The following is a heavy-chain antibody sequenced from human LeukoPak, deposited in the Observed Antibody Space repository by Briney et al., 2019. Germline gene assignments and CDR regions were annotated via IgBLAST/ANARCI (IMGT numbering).Heavy chain of an antibody. CDR2: INPSGGST. CDR3: ARTAHAFDI. Sequence: GASVKVSCKLSGFTLSNYGLSWVRQAPGQGLEWMGIINPSGGSTSYAQKFQGRVTMTRDTSTSTVYMELSSLRSEDTAVYYCARTAHAFDIWGQGTMVTVSS. V-gene: IGHV1-46*01. CDR1: GFTLSNYG. J-gene: IGHJ3*02.